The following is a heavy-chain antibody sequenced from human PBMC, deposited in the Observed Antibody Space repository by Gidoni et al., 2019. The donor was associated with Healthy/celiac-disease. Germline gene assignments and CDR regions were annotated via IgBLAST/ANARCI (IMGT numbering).Heavy chain of an antibody. D-gene: IGHD6-13*01. CDR1: GGSFSGYY. CDR3: AREEGSSWYHVY. V-gene: IGHV4-34*01. CDR2: INHSGST. Sequence: QVQLQQWGAGLLKPSETLSLTCAVYGGSFSGYYWSCIRQPPGKGLEWIGEINHSGSTNYNPSLKSRVTISVDTSKNQFSLKLSSVTAADTAVYYCAREEGSSWYHVYWGQGTLVTVSS. J-gene: IGHJ4*02.